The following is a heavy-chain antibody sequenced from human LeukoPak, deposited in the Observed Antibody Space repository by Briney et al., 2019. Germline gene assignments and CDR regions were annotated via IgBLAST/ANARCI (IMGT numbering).Heavy chain of an antibody. CDR1: GYTFTSYG. J-gene: IGHJ3*02. CDR3: ARDLNPFPWFRGALKPLDAFDI. CDR2: ISAYNGNT. V-gene: IGHV1-18*01. D-gene: IGHD3-10*01. Sequence: GASVKVSCKASGYTFTSYGISWVRQAPGQGLEWMGWISAYNGNTNYAQKLQGRVTMTTDTSTRTAYMELRNLRSDDTAVYYCARDLNPFPWFRGALKPLDAFDIWGQGTMVTVSS.